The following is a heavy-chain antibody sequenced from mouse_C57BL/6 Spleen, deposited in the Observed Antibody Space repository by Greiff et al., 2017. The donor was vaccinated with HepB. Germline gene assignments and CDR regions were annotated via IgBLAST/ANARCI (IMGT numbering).Heavy chain of an antibody. J-gene: IGHJ1*03. CDR1: GYTFTSYW. D-gene: IGHD1-1*01. CDR3: ARDGSKDWYFDV. CDR2: IDPSDSYT. Sequence: QVHVKQPGAELVRPGTSVKLSCKASGYTFTSYWMHWVKQRPGQGLEWIGVIDPSDSYTNYNQKFKGKATLTVDTSSSTAYMQLSSLTSEDSAVYYCARDGSKDWYFDVWGTGTTVTVSS. V-gene: IGHV1-59*01.